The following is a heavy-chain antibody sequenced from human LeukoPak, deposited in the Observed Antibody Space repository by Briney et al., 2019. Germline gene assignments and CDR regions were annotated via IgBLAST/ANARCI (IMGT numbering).Heavy chain of an antibody. J-gene: IGHJ4*02. V-gene: IGHV3-23*01. CDR3: AKDAGGVTYYYGSSGYSPLDY. CDR1: GFTFSSYA. D-gene: IGHD3-22*01. Sequence: PGGSLRLSCAASGFTFSSYAMSWVRQAPGKGLEWVSAISGSGGSTYYADSVKGRFTISRDNSKNTLYLQMNSLRAEDTAVYYCAKDAGGVTYYYGSSGYSPLDYWGQGTLVTVSS. CDR2: ISGSGGST.